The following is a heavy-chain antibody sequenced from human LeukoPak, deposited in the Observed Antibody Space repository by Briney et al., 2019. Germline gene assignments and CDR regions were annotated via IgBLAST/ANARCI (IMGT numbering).Heavy chain of an antibody. J-gene: IGHJ5*02. Sequence: GGSLGLSCAASGFTFSSYAMSWVRQAPGKGLEWVSAISGSGGSTYYADSVKGRFTISRDNSKNTLYLQMNSLRAEDTAVYYCAKDPVESGSFRATNNWFDPWGQGTLVTVSS. CDR3: AKDPVESGSFRATNNWFDP. CDR1: GFTFSSYA. D-gene: IGHD1-26*01. CDR2: ISGSGGST. V-gene: IGHV3-23*01.